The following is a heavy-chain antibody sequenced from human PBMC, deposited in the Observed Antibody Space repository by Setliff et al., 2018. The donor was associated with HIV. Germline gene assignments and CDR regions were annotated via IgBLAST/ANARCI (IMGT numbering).Heavy chain of an antibody. CDR2: IHHTGHI. Sequence: TLSLPCAFYGASFTDYWNWIRQPPGKGLEWTGEIHHTGHINYNPSFKSRVTMSLDMSTNQFSLKMASMTAADSAVYYCARFDVTPMTTRDYWGQGTQVTVSS. CDR1: GASFTDY. J-gene: IGHJ4*02. CDR3: ARFDVTPMTTRDY. V-gene: IGHV4-34*01. D-gene: IGHD4-17*01.